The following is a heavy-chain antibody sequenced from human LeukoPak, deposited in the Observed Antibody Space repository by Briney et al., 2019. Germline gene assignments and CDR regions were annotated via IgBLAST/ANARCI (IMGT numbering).Heavy chain of an antibody. J-gene: IGHJ5*02. D-gene: IGHD2-2*01. CDR3: ARGVVPAAYNNWFDP. CDR2: MNPNNGNT. Sequence: GASVKVSCKASGYTFTSYDINWVRQAPGQGLEWMGWMNPNNGNTGYAQKFQGRVTMTRNTSISTAYMELSSLRSEDTAVYYCARGVVPAAYNNWFDPWGQGTLVTVSS. CDR1: GYTFTSYD. V-gene: IGHV1-8*01.